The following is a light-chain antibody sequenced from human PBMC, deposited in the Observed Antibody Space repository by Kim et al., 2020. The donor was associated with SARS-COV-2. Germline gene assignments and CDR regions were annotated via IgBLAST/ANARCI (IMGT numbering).Light chain of an antibody. CDR2: GAS. CDR3: QQLNT. Sequence: DMQMTQSPSTLSASVGDRVTITCRASQNINTWLAWYQQKPGKAPKLLISGASILQSGVPSRFSGSGSGTEFTLTISSLQPDDFATYYCQQLNTFGPGTKVDIK. J-gene: IGKJ3*01. CDR1: QNINTW. V-gene: IGKV1-5*01.